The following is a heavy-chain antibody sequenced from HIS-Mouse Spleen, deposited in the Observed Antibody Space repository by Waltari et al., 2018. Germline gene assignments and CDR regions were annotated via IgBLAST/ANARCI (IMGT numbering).Heavy chain of an antibody. Sequence: QVQLVQSGAEVKKPGSSVKVSCKASGGTFSSYAISWVRQAPGQGLEWMGRIRPILGIANYAQKFQGRVPITADKSTSTAYMELSSLRSEDTAVYYCAGVGAERKASIAANWFDPWGQGTLVTVSS. V-gene: IGHV1-69*04. CDR1: GGTFSSYA. D-gene: IGHD6-6*01. CDR2: IRPILGIA. J-gene: IGHJ5*02. CDR3: AGVGAERKASIAANWFDP.